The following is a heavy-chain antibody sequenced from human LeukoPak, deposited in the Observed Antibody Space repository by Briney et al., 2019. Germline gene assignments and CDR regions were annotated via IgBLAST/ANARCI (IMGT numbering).Heavy chain of an antibody. J-gene: IGHJ4*02. CDR3: ARRVDSYWFFDY. V-gene: IGHV5-51*01. D-gene: IGHD1-26*01. CDR1: GYSFTNYW. Sequence: GESLKISCKGSGYSFTNYWIGWVRQMPGKGLEWMGIIHPGDSDTRYIPSFQGQVTISADESINTAYLQWSSLKASDTAMYYCARRVDSYWFFDYWGQGTLVTVSS. CDR2: IHPGDSDT.